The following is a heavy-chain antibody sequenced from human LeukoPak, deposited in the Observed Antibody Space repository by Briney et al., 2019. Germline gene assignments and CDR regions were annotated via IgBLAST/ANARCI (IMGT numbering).Heavy chain of an antibody. D-gene: IGHD3-3*01. Sequence: GGSLRLSCAASGFTFSSYSMNWVRQAPGKGLEWVSSISSSSSYIYYADSVKGRFTISRDNAKNSLYLQMNSLRAEDTAVYYYARDEVFWSGYYTQHYYYYYMDVWGKGTTVTVSS. CDR2: ISSSSSYI. V-gene: IGHV3-21*01. CDR3: ARDEVFWSGYYTQHYYYYYMDV. J-gene: IGHJ6*03. CDR1: GFTFSSYS.